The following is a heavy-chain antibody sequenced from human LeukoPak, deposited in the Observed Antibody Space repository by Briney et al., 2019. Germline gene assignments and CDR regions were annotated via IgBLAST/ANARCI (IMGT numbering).Heavy chain of an antibody. CDR3: AIAKGGTIIVLGAFDI. Sequence: GGSLRLSCAASGFTFSSYGMNWVRQAPGKGLEWVSAISGSGGSTYYADSVKGRFIISRDNSKNTLYLQMNSLRAEDTAVCFCAIAKGGTIIVLGAFDIWGQGTMVTVSS. CDR2: ISGSGGST. CDR1: GFTFSSYG. D-gene: IGHD2-21*01. V-gene: IGHV3-23*01. J-gene: IGHJ3*02.